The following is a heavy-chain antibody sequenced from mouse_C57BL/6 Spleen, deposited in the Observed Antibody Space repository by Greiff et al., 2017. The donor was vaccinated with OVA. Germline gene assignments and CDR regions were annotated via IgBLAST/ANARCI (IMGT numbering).Heavy chain of an antibody. CDR2: IWSGGST. Sequence: VHLVESGPGLVQPSQSLSITCTVSGFSLTSYGVHWVRQSPGKGLEWLGVIWSGGSTDYNASFISRQSISKDNTKSQVFFKMNSLQADDTAIYDGARKGHSNVFYAMDYWGQGTSVTVSS. V-gene: IGHV2-2*01. D-gene: IGHD2-5*01. CDR1: GFSLTSYG. J-gene: IGHJ4*01. CDR3: ARKGHSNVFYAMDY.